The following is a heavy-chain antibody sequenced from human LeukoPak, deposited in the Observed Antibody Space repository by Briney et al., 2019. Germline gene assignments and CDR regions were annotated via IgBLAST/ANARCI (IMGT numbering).Heavy chain of an antibody. J-gene: IGHJ4*02. CDR3: ARASSGSYLGGRGYFDY. D-gene: IGHD1-26*01. CDR2: IYYSGST. CDR1: GGSISSSSYY. Sequence: RASETLSLTCTVSGGSISSSSYYWGWIRQPPGKGLEWIGSIYYSGSTYYNPSLKSRVTISVDTSKNQFSLKLSSVTAADTAVYYCARASSGSYLGGRGYFDYWGQGTLVTVSS. V-gene: IGHV4-39*07.